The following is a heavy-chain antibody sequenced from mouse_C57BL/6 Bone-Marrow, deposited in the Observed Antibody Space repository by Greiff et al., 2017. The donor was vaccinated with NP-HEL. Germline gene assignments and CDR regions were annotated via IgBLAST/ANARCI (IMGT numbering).Heavy chain of an antibody. CDR3: ARRGTTEGFAY. D-gene: IGHD1-1*01. CDR1: GYSFTGYY. V-gene: IGHV1-42*01. Sequence: EVQLQQSGPELVKPGASVKISCKASGYSFTGYYMNWVKQSPEKSLEWIGEINPSTGGTTYNQKFKAKATLTVDKSSSTAYMQLKSLTSEDSAVYYCARRGTTEGFAYWGQGTLVTVSA. CDR2: INPSTGGT. J-gene: IGHJ3*01.